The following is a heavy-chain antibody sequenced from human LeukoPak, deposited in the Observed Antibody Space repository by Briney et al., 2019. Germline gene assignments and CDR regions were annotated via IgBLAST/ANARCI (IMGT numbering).Heavy chain of an antibody. CDR2: INPNSGGT. D-gene: IGHD3-16*02. Sequence: VASVKVSCKASGCTFTGYYMHWVRQAPGQGLEWMGWINPNSGGTNYAQKFQGRVTMTRDTSISTAYMELSRLRSDDTAVYYCARESYDYVWGSYRPGDFDYWGQGTLVTVSS. J-gene: IGHJ4*02. V-gene: IGHV1-2*02. CDR3: ARESYDYVWGSYRPGDFDY. CDR1: GCTFTGYY.